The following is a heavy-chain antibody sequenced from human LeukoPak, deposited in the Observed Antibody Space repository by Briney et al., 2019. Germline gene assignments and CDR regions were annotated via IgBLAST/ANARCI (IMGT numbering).Heavy chain of an antibody. V-gene: IGHV3-21*01. J-gene: IGHJ3*02. CDR3: ARDSVLLWFGEPHSDAFDI. D-gene: IGHD3-10*01. CDR2: ISSSSSYI. Sequence: RGSLRLSCAASGFTFSSYSMNWVRQAPGKGLEWVSSISSSSSYIYYADSVKGRFTISRDNAKNSLYLQMNSLRAEDTAVYYCARDSVLLWFGEPHSDAFDIWGQGTMVTVSS. CDR1: GFTFSSYS.